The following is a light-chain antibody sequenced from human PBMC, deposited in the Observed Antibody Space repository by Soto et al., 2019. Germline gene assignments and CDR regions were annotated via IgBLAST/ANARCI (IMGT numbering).Light chain of an antibody. J-gene: IGLJ3*02. Sequence: QSVLTQPPSVSGAPGQRVTISCTGSTSNIGTGYDVHWYQQLPGTAPKLLIYGNSKRPSGVTDRISGSKSGSSASLAITGLQADDEADYYCQSYDMSLSGWVFGGGTKLTVL. CDR2: GNS. CDR3: QSYDMSLSGWV. CDR1: TSNIGTGYD. V-gene: IGLV1-40*01.